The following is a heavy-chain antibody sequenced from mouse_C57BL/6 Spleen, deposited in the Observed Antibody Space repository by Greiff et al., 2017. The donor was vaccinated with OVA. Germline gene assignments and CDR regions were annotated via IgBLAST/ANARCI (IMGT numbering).Heavy chain of an antibody. V-gene: IGHV3-6*01. CDR2: ISYDGSN. CDR3: ARGLYYYGSSYGDY. CDR1: GYSITSGYY. D-gene: IGHD1-1*01. J-gene: IGHJ2*01. Sequence: EVQLVESGPGLVKPSQSLSLTCSVTGYSITSGYYWNWIRQFPGNKLEWMGYISYDGSNNYNPSLKNRISITRDTSKNQFFLKLNSVTTEDTAAYYGARGLYYYGSSYGDYWGQGTTLTVSS.